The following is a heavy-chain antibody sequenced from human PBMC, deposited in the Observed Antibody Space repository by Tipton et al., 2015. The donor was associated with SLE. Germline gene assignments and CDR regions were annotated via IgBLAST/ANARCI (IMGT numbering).Heavy chain of an antibody. CDR2: IYYSGST. CDR1: GGSISSHY. CDR3: ARGPEELGIPPLFDY. D-gene: IGHD7-27*01. Sequence: TLSLTCTVSGGSISSHYWSWIRQPPGKGLEWIGYIYYSGSTNYNPSLESRVTISVDTSKNQFSLKLNSVTAADTAVYYCARGPEELGIPPLFDYWGQGTLVTVSS. J-gene: IGHJ4*02. V-gene: IGHV4-59*08.